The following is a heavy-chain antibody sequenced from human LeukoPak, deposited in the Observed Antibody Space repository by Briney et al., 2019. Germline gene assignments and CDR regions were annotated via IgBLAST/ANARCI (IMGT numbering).Heavy chain of an antibody. Sequence: GGSLRLSCAASELMFSSYAMSWVRQAPGKGLEWVSGISDDSGSTYYADSVRGRFTISRDNSKNTLYLQMNSLRCEDTAIYYCAKDQYSSGWYFDYWGQGTLVTVSS. CDR1: ELMFSSYA. CDR3: AKDQYSSGWYFDY. D-gene: IGHD6-19*01. CDR2: ISDDSGST. J-gene: IGHJ4*02. V-gene: IGHV3-23*01.